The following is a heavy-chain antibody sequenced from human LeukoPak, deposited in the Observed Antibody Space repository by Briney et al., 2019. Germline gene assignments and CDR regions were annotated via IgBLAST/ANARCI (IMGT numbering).Heavy chain of an antibody. Sequence: ASVKVSCKAPGYTFTGYYMHWVQQAPGQGLEWMGWINPNSGGTNYAQKFQGRVTMTRDTSISTAYMELSRLRSDDTAVYYCARDLEDYDSSGYYAAFDIWGQGTMVTVSS. V-gene: IGHV1-2*02. CDR2: INPNSGGT. CDR3: ARDLEDYDSSGYYAAFDI. D-gene: IGHD3-22*01. CDR1: GYTFTGYY. J-gene: IGHJ3*02.